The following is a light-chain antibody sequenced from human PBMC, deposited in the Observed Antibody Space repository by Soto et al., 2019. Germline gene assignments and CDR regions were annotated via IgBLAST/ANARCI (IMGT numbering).Light chain of an antibody. CDR3: QQYERFYT. CDR1: QDIGHY. Sequence: DIQMTQSPSSLSASVGDRVTITCQASQDIGHYLNWYQQKAGKAPKLLIYDVSNLETGVPSRFSGGGSGTSFTFTISGLQPEDVGTYFCQQYERFYTFGQGTKLEI. CDR2: DVS. J-gene: IGKJ2*01. V-gene: IGKV1-33*01.